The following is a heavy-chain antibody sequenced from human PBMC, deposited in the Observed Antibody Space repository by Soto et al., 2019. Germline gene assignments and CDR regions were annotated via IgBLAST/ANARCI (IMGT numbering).Heavy chain of an antibody. CDR2: IGDSGVST. CDR3: AKGSRGHYDSSNYYYFDS. CDR1: GFTFSSYA. V-gene: IGHV3-23*01. J-gene: IGHJ4*02. D-gene: IGHD3-22*01. Sequence: EVQLLESGGGLVQPGGSLRLSCAASGFTFSSYAMSWVRQAPGKGLEWVSAIGDSGVSTYHADSVKGRFTISRDNSKSTLFLQMNSLRAEDTAVYYCAKGSRGHYDSSNYYYFDSWGQGTLVTVSS.